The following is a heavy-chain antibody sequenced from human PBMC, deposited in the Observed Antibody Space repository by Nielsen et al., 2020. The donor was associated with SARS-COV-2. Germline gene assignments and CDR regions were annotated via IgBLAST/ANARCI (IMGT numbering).Heavy chain of an antibody. Sequence: GGSLRLSCAASGFTFSSYGMHWVRQAPGKGLEWVAVISYDGSNKYYADSAKGRITISRDTSKNTLYLQMNSLRAEDTAVYHCAKGVSPGRYPADCWGQGTLVTVSS. J-gene: IGHJ4*02. CDR2: ISYDGSNK. CDR1: GFTFSSYG. V-gene: IGHV3-30*18. D-gene: IGHD3-16*02. CDR3: AKGVSPGRYPADC.